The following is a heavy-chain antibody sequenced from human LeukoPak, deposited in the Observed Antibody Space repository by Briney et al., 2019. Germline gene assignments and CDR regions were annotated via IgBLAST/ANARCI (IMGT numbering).Heavy chain of an antibody. CDR3: ARGPVVGITGTKGYFDY. V-gene: IGHV3-13*01. CDR1: GFTSSTYD. CDR2: ICTAGDT. D-gene: IGHD1-7*01. J-gene: IGHJ4*01. Sequence: GGSLRLSCAASGFTSSTYDIHWVRQARGKGLEWVSSICTAGDTYYAGSVRGRFTISRENVKNAFYLQMNSLRPGDTAVYYCARGPVVGITGTKGYFDYWGHGTLVTVSS.